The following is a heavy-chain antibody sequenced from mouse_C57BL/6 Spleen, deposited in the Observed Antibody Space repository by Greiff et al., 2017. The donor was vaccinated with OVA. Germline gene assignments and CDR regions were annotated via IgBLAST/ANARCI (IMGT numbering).Heavy chain of an antibody. Sequence: QVQLQQSGAELVKPGASVKLSCKASGYTFTEYTIHWVKQRSGQGLEWIGWFYPGSGSIKYNEKFKDKATLTADKSSSTVYMELSRLTSEESAVYFCARNEANDYDDYYYFDYWGQGTTLTVSS. CDR1: GYTFTEYT. D-gene: IGHD2-4*01. CDR3: ARNEANDYDDYYYFDY. J-gene: IGHJ2*01. CDR2: FYPGSGSI. V-gene: IGHV1-62-2*01.